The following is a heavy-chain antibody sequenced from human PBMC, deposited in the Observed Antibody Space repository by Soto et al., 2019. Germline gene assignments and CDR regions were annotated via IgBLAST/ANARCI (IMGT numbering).Heavy chain of an antibody. CDR1: GGTFGNSA. J-gene: IGHJ6*02. V-gene: IGHV1-69*12. CDR3: PPDNTPQHLPGNYSSRIDV. Sequence: QVQLVQSGAEVKKPGSSVTVSCKASGGTFGNSAISWVRQAPGQGLEWMGGIIPIFPTPDYAQKFQGRVTITAHDSTTTAYMQLPTLTSEATAVYYCPPDNTPQHLPGNYSSRIDVWGQGTTVTVSS. D-gene: IGHD1-20*01. CDR2: IIPIFPTP.